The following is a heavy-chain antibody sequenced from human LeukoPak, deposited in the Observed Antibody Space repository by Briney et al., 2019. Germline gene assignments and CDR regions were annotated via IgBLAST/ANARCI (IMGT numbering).Heavy chain of an antibody. Sequence: PGGSLRLSCAASGFTVSSNYMSWVRQAPGKGLEWVSVIYSGGSTYYADSVKGRFTISRDNSKNTLYLQMNSLRAEDTAVYYCARSRLPYSSGWYYFDYWGQGTLVTVSS. J-gene: IGHJ4*02. V-gene: IGHV3-53*01. CDR1: GFTVSSNY. CDR2: IYSGGST. CDR3: ARSRLPYSSGWYYFDY. D-gene: IGHD6-19*01.